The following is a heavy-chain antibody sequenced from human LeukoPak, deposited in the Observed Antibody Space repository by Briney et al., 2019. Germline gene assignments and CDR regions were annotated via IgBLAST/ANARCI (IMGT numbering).Heavy chain of an antibody. V-gene: IGHV3-48*01. CDR3: ARDHRYAFDN. CDR1: GFNSIDYS. D-gene: IGHD5-12*01. J-gene: IGHJ4*01. CDR2: IGISSGNT. Sequence: GGSLRLSCAASGFNSIDYSMNWVRQAPGKGLEWISYIGISSGNTKYADSVKGRFTISRDKARNSLYLQMNSLGVEDTAMYYCARDHRYAFDNWGHGTLVTVSS.